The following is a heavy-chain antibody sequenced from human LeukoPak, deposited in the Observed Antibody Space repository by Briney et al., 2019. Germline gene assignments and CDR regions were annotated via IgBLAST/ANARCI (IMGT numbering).Heavy chain of an antibody. CDR3: ARDRGSYDSSGYYPDY. CDR2: ISAYNGNT. CDR1: GYTFTSYG. Sequence: ASVKVSCKGSGYTFTSYGISWVRQARGQGREGMGWISAYNGNTNSAQKLQGRVTMTTDTSTSTAYMELRSLRSDDTAVYYCARDRGSYDSSGYYPDYWGQGTLVTVSS. J-gene: IGHJ4*02. D-gene: IGHD3-22*01. V-gene: IGHV1-18*01.